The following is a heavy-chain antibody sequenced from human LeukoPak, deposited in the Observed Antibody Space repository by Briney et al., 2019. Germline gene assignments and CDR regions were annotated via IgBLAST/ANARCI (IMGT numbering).Heavy chain of an antibody. CDR1: GYSVSRGYY. D-gene: IGHD3-10*01. Sequence: SETLSLTCAVSGYSVSRGYYWALIRQPPGKGLEWIGTVYHTGSTYYNPSLDSRVTISVDTSKNEFSLNLKSVTAADTAVYYCARAGWIITSGIDYWGQGALVTVSS. J-gene: IGHJ4*02. CDR2: VYHTGST. V-gene: IGHV4-38-2*01. CDR3: ARAGWIITSGIDY.